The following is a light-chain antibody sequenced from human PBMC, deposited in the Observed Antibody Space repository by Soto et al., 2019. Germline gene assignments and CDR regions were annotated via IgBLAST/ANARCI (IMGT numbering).Light chain of an antibody. V-gene: IGKV1-5*01. CDR3: QPYNSYPPWT. Sequence: EIKMTQSPSTLSASVGDRVTITCRASQSISSWLAWYQQKPGKAPKLLIYDASSLESGVPSRFSGSGSGTEFTLTISSLQPDDFATYYCQPYNSYPPWTFGQGTKADIK. CDR1: QSISSW. CDR2: DAS. J-gene: IGKJ1*01.